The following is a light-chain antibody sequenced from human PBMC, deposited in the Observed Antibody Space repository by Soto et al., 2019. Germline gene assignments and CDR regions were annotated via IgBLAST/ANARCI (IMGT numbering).Light chain of an antibody. CDR3: QQYSTYPLT. V-gene: IGKV3-15*01. CDR1: RSVSSN. J-gene: IGKJ4*01. Sequence: SVSPGERATLSCRASRSVSSNLAWYQHKPGQPPRLLIYGASTRATGIPARFSGSGSGTDFTLTIDSLQPDDFATFYCQQYSTYPLTFGGGTKVDIK. CDR2: GAS.